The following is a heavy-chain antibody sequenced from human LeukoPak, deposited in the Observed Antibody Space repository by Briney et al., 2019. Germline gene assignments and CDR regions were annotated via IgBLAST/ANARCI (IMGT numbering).Heavy chain of an antibody. Sequence: GGSLRLSCEASGFTLSGYWMTWVRQAPGKGLEWVANIKRDESDKHYVDSVKGRFTISRDNAKNLLYLEMNSLRAEDTAIYYCARDLTPYCTNGVCFDAFDIWGQGTMVTVSP. V-gene: IGHV3-7*01. CDR3: ARDLTPYCTNGVCFDAFDI. J-gene: IGHJ3*02. CDR2: IKRDESDK. CDR1: GFTLSGYW. D-gene: IGHD2-8*01.